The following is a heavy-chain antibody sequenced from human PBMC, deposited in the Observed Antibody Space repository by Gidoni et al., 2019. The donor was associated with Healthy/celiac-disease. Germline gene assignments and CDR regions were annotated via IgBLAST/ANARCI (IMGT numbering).Heavy chain of an antibody. CDR3: ARAPGIAAAGT. CDR1: GFTFSSYW. Sequence: EVQLVESGGGLVQTGGSLRLSCAASGFTFSSYWMSWVRQAPGKGLGWVANIKQDGSEKYYVDSVKGRFTISRDNAKNSLYLQMNSLRAEDTAVYYCARAPGIAAAGTWCQGTMVTVSS. CDR2: IKQDGSEK. J-gene: IGHJ3*01. V-gene: IGHV3-7*01. D-gene: IGHD6-13*01.